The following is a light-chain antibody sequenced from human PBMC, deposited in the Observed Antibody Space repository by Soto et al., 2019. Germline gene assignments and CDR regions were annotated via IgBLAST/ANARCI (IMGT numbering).Light chain of an antibody. Sequence: DIQMTQSPSTLSGSVGDRVTITCRASQTISSRLAWYQQKPGKAPKLLIYKASTLKSGVPSRFSGSGSGTEFTLTISSLQPDDFETYYCQHYNSYSEAFGQGTKVDIX. CDR1: QTISSR. CDR3: QHYNSYSEA. V-gene: IGKV1-5*03. CDR2: KAS. J-gene: IGKJ1*01.